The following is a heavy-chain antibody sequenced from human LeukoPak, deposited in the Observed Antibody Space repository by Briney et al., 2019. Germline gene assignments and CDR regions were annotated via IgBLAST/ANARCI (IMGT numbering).Heavy chain of an antibody. CDR1: GYTFTSYD. J-gene: IGHJ5*02. V-gene: IGHV1-8*02. D-gene: IGHD4-17*01. CDR3: ARRSTVTTRWYWFDP. CDR2: MNPNSGNT. Sequence: ASVKVSCKASGYTFTSYDINWVRQATGQGLEWMGWMNPNSGNTGYAQKFQGRVTMTRNTSISTAYMELSSLRSEDTAVYYCARRSTVTTRWYWFDPWGQGTLVIVSS.